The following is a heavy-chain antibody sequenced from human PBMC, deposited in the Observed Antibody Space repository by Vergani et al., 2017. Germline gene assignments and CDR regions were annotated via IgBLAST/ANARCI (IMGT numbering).Heavy chain of an antibody. V-gene: IGHV3-30-3*01. D-gene: IGHD2-8*02. CDR3: ARDRGDWRYSRYFYNYYMDV. CDR1: GFTFGDHG. CDR2: ISYDGTNK. J-gene: IGHJ6*03. Sequence: QVQLVESGGGVVQPGRSLRLSCAASGFTFGDHGIHWVRRAPGKGLEWVALISYDGTNKYYTYSVRGRFTISRDNSKSTLFLQMKSLRVEDIAVYYCARDRGDWRYSRYFYNYYMDVWGKGTTVTVSS.